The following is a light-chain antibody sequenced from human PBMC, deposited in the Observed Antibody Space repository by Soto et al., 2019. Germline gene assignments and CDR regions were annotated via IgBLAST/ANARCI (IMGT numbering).Light chain of an antibody. CDR1: QSVSNN. CDR2: GAS. J-gene: IGKJ1*01. Sequence: IVMTHSPATLSVSPGERATLSCRASQSVSNNLAWYQQKPGQAPRLLIYGASTRATGIPARFSGSGSGTEFTLTISSLQSEDFALYYCQQYNNWPRTFGQGTKVDIK. V-gene: IGKV3-15*01. CDR3: QQYNNWPRT.